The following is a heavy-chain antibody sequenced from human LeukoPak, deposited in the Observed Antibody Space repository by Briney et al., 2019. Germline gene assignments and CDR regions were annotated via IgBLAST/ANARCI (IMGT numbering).Heavy chain of an antibody. CDR2: IYYAGST. V-gene: IGHV4-61*01. J-gene: IGHJ4*02. CDR3: ARGWLVGHYFDN. D-gene: IGHD5-24*01. Sequence: SETLPLTCTVSGGSVSSGSYYRSWIRQPPGKGLEWIGYIYYAGSTNYNPSLKSRVSTSVDTSKNQFSLKLSSVTAADTAVYYCARGWLVGHYFDNWGQGTLVTVSS. CDR1: GGSVSSGSYY.